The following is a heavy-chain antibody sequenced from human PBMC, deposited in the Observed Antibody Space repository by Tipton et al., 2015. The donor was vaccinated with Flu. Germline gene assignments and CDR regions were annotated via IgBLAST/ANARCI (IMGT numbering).Heavy chain of an antibody. CDR1: GGSISSSSYY. CDR2: INHSGST. Sequence: TLSLTCTVSGGSISSSSYYWGWIRQPPGKGLEWIGEINHSGSTNYNPSLKSRVTISVDTSKNQFSLKLSSVTAADTAVYYCARGLIAAAGRGGNYYYYGMDVWGQGTTVTVSS. CDR3: ARGLIAAAGRGGNYYYYGMDV. D-gene: IGHD6-13*01. J-gene: IGHJ6*02. V-gene: IGHV4-39*07.